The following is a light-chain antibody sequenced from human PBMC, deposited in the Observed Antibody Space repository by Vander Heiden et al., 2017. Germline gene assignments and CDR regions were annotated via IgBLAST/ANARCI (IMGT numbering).Light chain of an antibody. V-gene: IGKV1-5*03. Sequence: DIQMTQSPSTLSASVGDTVTITCRASLSITRYLAWFQQKPGKAPKLLMYKASDLESGVPSRFRGSGFGTEFALTITSLQPDDFATYYCQQYKGYPWTFGQGTKVEVK. J-gene: IGKJ1*01. CDR3: QQYKGYPWT. CDR2: KAS. CDR1: LSITRY.